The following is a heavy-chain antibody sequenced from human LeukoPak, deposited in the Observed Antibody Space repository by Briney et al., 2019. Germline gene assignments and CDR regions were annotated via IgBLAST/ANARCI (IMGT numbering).Heavy chain of an antibody. V-gene: IGHV1-24*01. CDR1: GYTLTELS. D-gene: IGHD2-2*01. J-gene: IGHJ3*02. CDR3: ATVYCSSTSCYVAFDI. CDR2: FDPEDGET. Sequence: ASVKVSCKVSGYTLTELSMHWVRQAPGKGLEWMGGFDPEDGETIYAQKSQGRVTMTEDTSTDTAYMELSSLRSEDTAVYYCATVYCSSTSCYVAFDIWGQGTMVTVSS.